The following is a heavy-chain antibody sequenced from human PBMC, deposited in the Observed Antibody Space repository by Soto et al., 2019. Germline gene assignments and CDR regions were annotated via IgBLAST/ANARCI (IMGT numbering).Heavy chain of an antibody. CDR1: GGSISSGGYY. V-gene: IGHV4-31*01. CDR2: ISFIGST. Sequence: QVQLQESGPGLVKPSQTLSLTCTVSGGSISSGGYYWNWIRQHPGKGVEWIGYISFIGSTYCNPSLKMSVTTSLARTKSPFSLRPSSVTAAKTAVYYCARSVFPWGQGTLVTVSS. J-gene: IGHJ5*02. CDR3: ARSVFP.